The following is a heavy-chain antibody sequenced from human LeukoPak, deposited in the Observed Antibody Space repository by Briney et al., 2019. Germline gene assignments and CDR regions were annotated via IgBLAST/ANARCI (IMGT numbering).Heavy chain of an antibody. V-gene: IGHV1-46*01. D-gene: IGHD6-19*01. CDR3: ARDSLGIAVAGTLDY. Sequence: ASVKVSCKASRYTFTGYYMHWVRQAPGQGLEWMGIINPSGGSTSYAQKFQGRVTMTRDMSTSTVYMELSSLRSEDTAVYYCARDSLGIAVAGTLDYWGQGTLVTVSS. CDR2: INPSGGST. J-gene: IGHJ4*02. CDR1: RYTFTGYY.